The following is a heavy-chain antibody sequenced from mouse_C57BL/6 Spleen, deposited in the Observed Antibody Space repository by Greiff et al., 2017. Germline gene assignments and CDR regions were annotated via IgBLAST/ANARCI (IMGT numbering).Heavy chain of an antibody. CDR3: ARGGYRGHYYAMDY. CDR1: GYTFTDYN. Sequence: EVQRVESGPELVKPGASVKIPCKASGYTFTDYNMDWVKQSHGKSLEWIGDINPNNGGTIYNQKFKGKATLTVDKSSSTAYMELRSLTSEDTAVYYGARGGYRGHYYAMDYWGQGTSVTVSA. J-gene: IGHJ4*01. CDR2: INPNNGGT. D-gene: IGHD3-1*01. V-gene: IGHV1-18*01.